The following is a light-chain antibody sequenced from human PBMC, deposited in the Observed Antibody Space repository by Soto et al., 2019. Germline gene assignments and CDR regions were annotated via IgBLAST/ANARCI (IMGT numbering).Light chain of an antibody. CDR1: QDINNY. CDR3: QQYDNLPQVT. Sequence: DIQMTKTPSFLSSSVDDRVTITHQASQDINNYINWYQQKPGKAPKLLIHVALNLEKGVPSRFSGSGSGTDFTFTISSLQPADFAPYYCQQYDNLPQVTFGGGTKVDIK. CDR2: VAL. J-gene: IGKJ4*01. V-gene: IGKV1-33*01.